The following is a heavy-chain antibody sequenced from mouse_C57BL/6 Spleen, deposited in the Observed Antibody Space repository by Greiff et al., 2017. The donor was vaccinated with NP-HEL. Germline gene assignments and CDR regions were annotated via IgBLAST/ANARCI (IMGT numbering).Heavy chain of an antibody. CDR1: GYTFTSYW. CDR3: ARVYYDYEYFDV. Sequence: QVQLQQPGAELVMPGASVKLSCKASGYTFTSYWMHWVKQRPGQGLEWIGEIDPSDSYTNYNQKFKGKSTLTVDKSSSTAYMQLSSLTSEDSAVYYCARVYYDYEYFDVWGTGTTVTVSS. V-gene: IGHV1-69*01. CDR2: IDPSDSYT. D-gene: IGHD2-4*01. J-gene: IGHJ1*03.